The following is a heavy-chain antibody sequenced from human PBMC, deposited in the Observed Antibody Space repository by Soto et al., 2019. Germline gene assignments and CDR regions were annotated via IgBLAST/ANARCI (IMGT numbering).Heavy chain of an antibody. V-gene: IGHV3-21*01. Sequence: PGGSLRLSCAASGFSFATYSMNWVRQAPGKGLEWVATISTSSIYIDYAESVKGRFTISRDNAKNSLYLQMSNLRAEDAALYYCAKYSGDSDAFDVWGPGTPVTVSS. CDR1: GFSFATYS. D-gene: IGHD4-17*01. CDR3: AKYSGDSDAFDV. J-gene: IGHJ3*01. CDR2: ISTSSIYI.